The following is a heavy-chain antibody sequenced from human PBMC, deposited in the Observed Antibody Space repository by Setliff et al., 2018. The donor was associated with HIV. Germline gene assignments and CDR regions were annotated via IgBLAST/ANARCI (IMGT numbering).Heavy chain of an antibody. D-gene: IGHD6-13*01. Sequence: SETLSLTCTVSGGSISSYYWSWIRQPPGKGLEWIGYIYTSGSTNYNPSLKSRVTISVDTSKNQFSLKLSSVTAADAAVYYCARHVSWYSSSWSYYFDYWGQGTLVTVSS. V-gene: IGHV4-4*09. J-gene: IGHJ4*02. CDR1: GGSISSYY. CDR3: ARHVSWYSSSWSYYFDY. CDR2: IYTSGST.